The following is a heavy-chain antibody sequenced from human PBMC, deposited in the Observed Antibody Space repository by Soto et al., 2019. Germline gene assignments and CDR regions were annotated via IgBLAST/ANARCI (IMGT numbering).Heavy chain of an antibody. Sequence: QVQLVQSGAEVKKPGASVKVSCKASGYTFTNHYIHWVRQAPGQGLEWMGIINPTGDSTSYAQKFQGRVTMTRDTSTSTVYMELSSLKSEDTAVYFCARDQRITTFGVDKFYYYGMDVWGQGTTVIVSS. J-gene: IGHJ6*02. CDR3: ARDQRITTFGVDKFYYYGMDV. D-gene: IGHD3-3*01. V-gene: IGHV1-46*01. CDR2: INPTGDST. CDR1: GYTFTNHY.